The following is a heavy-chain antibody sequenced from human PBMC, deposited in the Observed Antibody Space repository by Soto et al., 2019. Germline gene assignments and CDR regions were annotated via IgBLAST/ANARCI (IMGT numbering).Heavy chain of an antibody. CDR3: ARWGTTGVLDV. V-gene: IGHV3-33*05. Sequence: QVQLVESGGGVVQPGTSLRLSCVGSGFTFRSYVIHWVRQAPGKGLEWVALTSYDGSNKDYGDSVKGRFTISRDNSRNTVDLQMDSLRRDDTALYYCARWGTTGVLDVWGQGTLVSVPS. CDR1: GFTFRSYV. J-gene: IGHJ1*01. D-gene: IGHD3-16*01. CDR2: TSYDGSNK.